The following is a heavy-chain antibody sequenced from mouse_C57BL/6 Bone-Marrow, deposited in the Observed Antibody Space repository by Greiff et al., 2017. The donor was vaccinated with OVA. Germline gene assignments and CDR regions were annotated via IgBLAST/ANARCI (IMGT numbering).Heavy chain of an antibody. Sequence: VQLQQSGPVLVKPGASVKMSCEASGYTFTDYYMNWVKQSHGKSLEWIGDINPYNGGTSYNQKFKGKATLTVDKSSSTAYMELNSLTSEDSAVYYCARGDGYSYAMDYWGQGTSVTVSS. D-gene: IGHD2-3*01. CDR3: ARGDGYSYAMDY. CDR2: INPYNGGT. V-gene: IGHV1-19*01. J-gene: IGHJ4*01. CDR1: GYTFTDYY.